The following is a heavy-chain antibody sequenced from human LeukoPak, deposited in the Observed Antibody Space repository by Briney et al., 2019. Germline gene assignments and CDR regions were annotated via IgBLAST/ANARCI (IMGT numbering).Heavy chain of an antibody. Sequence: PGGSLRLSCVASGFTFSSYGMSWVRQAPGKGLEWVSVISGSGGSTYYADSVKGRFTISRDNAKNTLYLQMNSLRAEDTAVYYYFTAAGSEFYYYYMDVWGKGTTVTVSS. J-gene: IGHJ6*03. CDR1: GFTFSSYG. CDR2: ISGSGGST. D-gene: IGHD6-13*01. V-gene: IGHV3-23*01. CDR3: FTAAGSEFYYYYMDV.